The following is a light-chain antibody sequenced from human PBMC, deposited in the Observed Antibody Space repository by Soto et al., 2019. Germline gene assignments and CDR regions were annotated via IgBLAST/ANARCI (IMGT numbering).Light chain of an antibody. Sequence: EIVLTQSPSSLALSLSERATLXXRASQSVSSNHLAWYQQKPGKAPRVXIYWASRRAAGIPDRFSGSGSGTDFTLTISRLEPEDFAVYYCQHYGGSTYTFGQGTKVDIK. V-gene: IGKV3-20*01. CDR1: QSVSSNH. J-gene: IGKJ2*01. CDR2: WAS. CDR3: QHYGGSTYT.